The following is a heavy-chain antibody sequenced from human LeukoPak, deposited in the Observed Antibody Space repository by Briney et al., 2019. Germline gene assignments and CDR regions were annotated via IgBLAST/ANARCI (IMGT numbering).Heavy chain of an antibody. CDR2: IIPILGIA. V-gene: IGHV1-69*04. CDR3: ARDQGRWLQLYGY. CDR1: GGTFSSYA. D-gene: IGHD5-24*01. J-gene: IGHJ4*02. Sequence: SVKVSCKASGGTFSSYAISWVRQAPGQGLEWMGRIIPILGIANYAQKFQGRVTMTTDTSTSTAYMELRSLRSDDTAVYYCARDQGRWLQLYGYWGQGTLVTVSS.